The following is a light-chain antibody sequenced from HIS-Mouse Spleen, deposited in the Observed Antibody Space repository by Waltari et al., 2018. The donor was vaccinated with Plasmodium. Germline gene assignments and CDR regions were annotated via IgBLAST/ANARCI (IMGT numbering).Light chain of an antibody. J-gene: IGLJ3*02. CDR2: KDS. V-gene: IGLV3-25*03. CDR3: QSADSSGTPNWV. Sequence: SYELTQPPSVSVSPGQTARITCSGDALPKQYAYWYQQKPGQAPVLVIYKDSERPSGIPERLPGSSSGTTVTLTISGVQAEDEADYYCQSADSSGTPNWVFGGGTKLTVL. CDR1: ALPKQY.